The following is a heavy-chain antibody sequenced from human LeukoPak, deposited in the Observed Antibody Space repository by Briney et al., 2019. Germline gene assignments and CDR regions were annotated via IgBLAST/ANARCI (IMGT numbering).Heavy chain of an antibody. D-gene: IGHD2-21*01. CDR3: ARNIFPSDY. Sequence: SETLSLTCTVSGYSISSGYYWGWIRQPPGEGLEWIGSVYHSGASYYNPSLKSRVTISVDTSKNQFSLKLSSVTAADTAVYYCARNIFPSDYWGQGTLVTISS. J-gene: IGHJ4*02. CDR1: GYSISSGYY. V-gene: IGHV4-38-2*02. CDR2: VYHSGAS.